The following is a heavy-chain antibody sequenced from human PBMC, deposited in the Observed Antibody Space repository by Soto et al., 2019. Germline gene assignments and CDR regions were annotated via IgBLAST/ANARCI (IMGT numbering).Heavy chain of an antibody. CDR1: GFTFSSFA. CDR2: ISGRGGDT. Sequence: GGSLRPSFAASGFTFSSFALGWVRQAPGKGLKWVAAISGRGGDTDYADAVKCRFTITRDNSKNTLFLEMNSLRAEDTAIYFCAGPGYSSQDYWGQGTLVTVSS. D-gene: IGHD5-18*01. J-gene: IGHJ4*02. V-gene: IGHV3-23*01. CDR3: AGPGYSSQDY.